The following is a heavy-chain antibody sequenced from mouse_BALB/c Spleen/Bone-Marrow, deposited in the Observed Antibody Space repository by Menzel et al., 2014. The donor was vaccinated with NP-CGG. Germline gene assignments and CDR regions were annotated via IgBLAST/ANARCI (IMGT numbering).Heavy chain of an antibody. CDR3: AIIGSYSNWLAY. D-gene: IGHD1-1*02. Sequence: EVQLQQSGAELVKPGASVKLSCTASGFNIKDSYMHWVKQRPEQGLEWIGRIDPANGNTKYDPKFQGKATITADTSSNTAYLQLSSRASEDAAVCYCAIIGSYSNWLAYWGQGTLVTGSA. CDR2: IDPANGNT. CDR1: GFNIKDSY. V-gene: IGHV14-3*02. J-gene: IGHJ3*01.